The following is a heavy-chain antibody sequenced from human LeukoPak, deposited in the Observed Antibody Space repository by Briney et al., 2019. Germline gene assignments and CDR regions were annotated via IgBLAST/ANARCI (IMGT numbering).Heavy chain of an antibody. D-gene: IGHD2-2*01. CDR3: ARGGGPYASTGFFAGPYDY. V-gene: IGHV1-69*05. Sequence: GASVKVSCKASGDTFSTNVISWVRQAPGQGLEWMGGLIPLLGTAHYAQKLQGRVTITTDESTSTAYMVLSSLRSDDTAVYYCARGGGPYASTGFFAGPYDYWGQGTLVSVSS. CDR2: LIPLLGTA. J-gene: IGHJ4*02. CDR1: GDTFSTNV.